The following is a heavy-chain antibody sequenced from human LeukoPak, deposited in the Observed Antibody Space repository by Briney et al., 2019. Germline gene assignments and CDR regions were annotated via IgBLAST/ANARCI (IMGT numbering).Heavy chain of an antibody. J-gene: IGHJ4*02. Sequence: SETLSLTCTVSGGSISSYYWSWIRQPAGKGLEWIGRIYTSGSTNYNPSLTSRVTMSVDTSKNQFSLKLSSVTAADTAVYYCARARYYYDSSGSHFDYWGQGTLVTVSS. D-gene: IGHD3-22*01. V-gene: IGHV4-4*07. CDR2: IYTSGST. CDR1: GGSISSYY. CDR3: ARARYYYDSSGSHFDY.